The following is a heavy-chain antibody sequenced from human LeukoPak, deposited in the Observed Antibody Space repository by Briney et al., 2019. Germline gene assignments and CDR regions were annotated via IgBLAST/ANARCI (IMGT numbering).Heavy chain of an antibody. CDR2: ITGSGGST. J-gene: IGHJ4*02. V-gene: IGHV3-23*01. Sequence: PGGSLRLSCAASGFTFSSYAMSWVRQAPGKGLEWVSAITGSGGSTYYADSVKGRFTISRDNSKNTLFLQANSLRAEDTAVYYCAKDFHASSGYYLDYWGQGTLVTVSS. CDR3: AKDFHASSGYYLDY. CDR1: GFTFSSYA. D-gene: IGHD3-22*01.